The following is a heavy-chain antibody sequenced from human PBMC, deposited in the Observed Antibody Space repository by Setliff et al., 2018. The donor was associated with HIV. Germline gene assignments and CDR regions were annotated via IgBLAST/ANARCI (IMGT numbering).Heavy chain of an antibody. CDR3: ARSTSSGGGHYWYFDL. J-gene: IGHJ2*01. Sequence: ASVKVSCKAYGGTFSSYAITWVRQAPGQGLECMGGIIPMLGITNYAQRFQGRLTITADEYTGTAYMELSSLRSEDTAVYYCARSTSSGGGHYWYFDLWGRGTLVTVS. V-gene: IGHV1-69*10. CDR2: IIPMLGIT. D-gene: IGHD3-16*01. CDR1: GGTFSSYA.